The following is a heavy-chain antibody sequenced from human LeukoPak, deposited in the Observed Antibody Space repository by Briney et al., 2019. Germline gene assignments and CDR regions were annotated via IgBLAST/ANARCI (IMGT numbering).Heavy chain of an antibody. CDR1: GFSFSDYY. V-gene: IGHV3-11*04. Sequence: GGSLRLSCAASGFSFSDYYMSWIRQAPGKGLEWVSYISSSGDTMFYSDSVKGRFTISRDNGKKSLFLEINSLRAEDAAIYYCARVMGNYASDCWGQGALVTVSS. CDR2: ISSSGDTM. D-gene: IGHD1-7*01. CDR3: ARVMGNYASDC. J-gene: IGHJ4*02.